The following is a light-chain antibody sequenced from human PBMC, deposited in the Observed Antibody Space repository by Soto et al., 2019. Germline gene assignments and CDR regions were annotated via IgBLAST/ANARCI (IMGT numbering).Light chain of an antibody. J-gene: IGKJ4*01. V-gene: IGKV3-15*01. CDR1: QSVSSN. Sequence: EIVMTQFPATLSVSPGERATLSCRASQSVSSNLAWYQQKPGQAPRLLIYGASTRSTGIPAKFSGSVSGTESTLTISGLQSEDVTVYYCQQYNNWPPLTFGGGTKLEIK. CDR3: QQYNNWPPLT. CDR2: GAS.